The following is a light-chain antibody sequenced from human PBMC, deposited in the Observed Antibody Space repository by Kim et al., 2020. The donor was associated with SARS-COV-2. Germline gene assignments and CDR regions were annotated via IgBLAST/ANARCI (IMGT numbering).Light chain of an antibody. Sequence: SPGERATLACRASESVSSNYLAWYQQKPGQAPRLLIYAASNRATGIPDRFSGSGSGTAFTLTITRLEPEDFAVYFCQQYGRSPLTFGGGTKVDIK. V-gene: IGKV3-20*01. CDR2: AAS. CDR3: QQYGRSPLT. CDR1: ESVSSNY. J-gene: IGKJ4*01.